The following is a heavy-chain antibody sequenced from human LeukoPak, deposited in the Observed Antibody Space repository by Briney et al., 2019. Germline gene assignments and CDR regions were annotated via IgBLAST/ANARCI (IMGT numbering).Heavy chain of an antibody. Sequence: ASVKVSCKASGYTFTSYYMHWVRQAPGQGLEWMGWINPNSGGTNYAQKFQGWVTMTRDTSISTAYMELSRLRSDDTAVYYCARDGVQLELGYYYGMDVWGQGTTVTVSS. D-gene: IGHD1-1*01. J-gene: IGHJ6*02. CDR3: ARDGVQLELGYYYGMDV. CDR1: GYTFTSYY. CDR2: INPNSGGT. V-gene: IGHV1-2*04.